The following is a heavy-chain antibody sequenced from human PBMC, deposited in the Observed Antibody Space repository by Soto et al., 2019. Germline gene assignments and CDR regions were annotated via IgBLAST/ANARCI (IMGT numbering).Heavy chain of an antibody. CDR3: ARALREELGFDY. CDR2: IWYDGSNK. V-gene: IGHV3-33*01. D-gene: IGHD1-7*01. CDR1: GFTFSSYG. J-gene: IGHJ4*02. Sequence: GGSLRLSCAASGFTFSSYGMHWVRQAPGKGLEWVAVIWYDGSNKYYADSVKGRFTISRDNSKNTLYLQMNSLRAEDTAVYYCARALREELGFDYWGQGTLVTVSS.